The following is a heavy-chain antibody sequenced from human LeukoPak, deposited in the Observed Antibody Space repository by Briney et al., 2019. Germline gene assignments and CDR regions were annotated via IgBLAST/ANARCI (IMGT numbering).Heavy chain of an antibody. Sequence: GSLRLSCAASGFAFRRCAMHWVRQAPGKGLEWVAVISYDGSNKYYADSVKGRFTISRDNYKNSLYLQMNSLRAEDTAVYYCTRNDYGDYYFDYWGQGSLVTVCS. J-gene: IGHJ4*02. D-gene: IGHD4-17*01. CDR1: GFAFRRCA. V-gene: IGHV3-30-3*01. CDR2: ISYDGSNK. CDR3: TRNDYGDYYFDY.